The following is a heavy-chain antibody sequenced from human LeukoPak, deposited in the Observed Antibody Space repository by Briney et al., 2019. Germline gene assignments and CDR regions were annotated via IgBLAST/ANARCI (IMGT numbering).Heavy chain of an antibody. CDR2: ISAYNGNT. Sequence: GASVKVSCKASGYTFTSYGISWVRQAPGQGLEWMGWISAYNGNTNYAQKLQGRVTMTTDTSTSTAYMELRSLRSDDTAVYYCARVTGILWFGELPPSPYYYYGMDVWGQGTTVTVSS. CDR3: ARVTGILWFGELPPSPYYYYGMDV. CDR1: GYTFTSYG. V-gene: IGHV1-18*01. J-gene: IGHJ6*02. D-gene: IGHD3-10*01.